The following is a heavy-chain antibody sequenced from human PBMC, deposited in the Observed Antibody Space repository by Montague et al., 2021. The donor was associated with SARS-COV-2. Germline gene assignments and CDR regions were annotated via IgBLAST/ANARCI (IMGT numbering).Heavy chain of an antibody. Sequence: SETLSLTCAVYGGSFSGYYWNWIRQPPGKGLQWIGETNHSGSANYNPPLKSRVTISVDTSQNQFSQRLSSVTAADTAVYYCVRLLKATMIAVVFTGGPLSARGMDVWGQGTPVTVSS. V-gene: IGHV4-34*01. D-gene: IGHD3-22*01. J-gene: IGHJ6*02. CDR1: GGSFSGYY. CDR3: VRLLKATMIAVVFTGGPLSARGMDV. CDR2: TNHSGSA.